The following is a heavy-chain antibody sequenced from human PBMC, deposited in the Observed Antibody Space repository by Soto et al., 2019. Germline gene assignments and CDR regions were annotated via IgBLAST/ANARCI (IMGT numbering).Heavy chain of an antibody. CDR1: GYSFISYL. V-gene: IGHV5-10-1*01. CDR3: ARPVRGPAGCNYWCCDIEC. CDR2: IDPSDSYT. Sequence: GEYLKISCMGSGYSFISYLISWVRQMHVKVLAWTRRIDPSDSYTNYSPSFQVDVKISADKSISTAYLQWSSLKASDTAMYYCARPVRGPAGCNYWCCDIECWGRRNRITV. J-gene: IGHJ6*01. D-gene: IGHD2-8*02.